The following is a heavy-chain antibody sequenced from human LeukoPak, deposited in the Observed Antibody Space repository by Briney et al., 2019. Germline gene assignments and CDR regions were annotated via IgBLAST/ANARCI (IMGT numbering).Heavy chain of an antibody. V-gene: IGHV4-34*01. D-gene: IGHD3-22*01. Sequence: PSETLSLTCAVYGGSFSGYYWSWIRQPPGKGLEWIGEINHSGSTNYNPSLKSRVTITVDTSKIQFSLKLTSVTAADTAVYYCARRDDRTGSRFDYWGQGILVTVSS. J-gene: IGHJ4*02. CDR2: INHSGST. CDR1: GGSFSGYY. CDR3: ARRDDRTGSRFDY.